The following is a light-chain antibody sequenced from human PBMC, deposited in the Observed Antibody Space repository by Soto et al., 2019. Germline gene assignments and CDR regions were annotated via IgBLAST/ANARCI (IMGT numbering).Light chain of an antibody. CDR3: QQSYSRLT. CDR2: AAS. CDR1: QSISSY. Sequence: DIQMTQSPSSLSASVGDRVTITCRASQSISSYLNWYQQKPGKAPKLLIYAASSLQSGVPSRFSGSGSGTDFTLTISSLQPEDSATYYCQQSYSRLTFGPGTKVDIK. V-gene: IGKV1-39*01. J-gene: IGKJ3*01.